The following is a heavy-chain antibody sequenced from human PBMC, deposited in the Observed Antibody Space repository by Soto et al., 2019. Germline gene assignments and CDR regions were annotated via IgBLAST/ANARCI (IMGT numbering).Heavy chain of an antibody. D-gene: IGHD2-2*01. CDR1: GFTFSSYS. J-gene: IGHJ6*02. CDR2: ISSSSSTI. Sequence: LGGSLRLSCAASGFTFSSYSMNWVRQAPGKGLEWVSYISSSSSTIYYADSVKGRFTISRDNAKNSLYLQMNSLRDEDTAVYYCARDSIVLVPAAPLLYYYGMDVWGQGTTVTVS. CDR3: ARDSIVLVPAAPLLYYYGMDV. V-gene: IGHV3-48*02.